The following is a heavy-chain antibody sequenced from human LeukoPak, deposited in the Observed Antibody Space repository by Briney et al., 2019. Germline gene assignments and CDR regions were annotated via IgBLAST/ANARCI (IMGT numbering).Heavy chain of an antibody. J-gene: IGHJ5*02. CDR1: GGSVRNGIYY. V-gene: IGHV4-39*02. CDR3: ARDGGHYYDSSGYNWFDP. Sequence: KPSENLSLTCTVSGGSVRNGIYYWGWIRPPPGEGLEWVGGIHNVGSTYYNPSLKSRVTVSVDTSKNQFSLNLSSVTAADTAVYYCARDGGHYYDSSGYNWFDPWGQGTLVTVSS. CDR2: IHNVGST. D-gene: IGHD3-22*01.